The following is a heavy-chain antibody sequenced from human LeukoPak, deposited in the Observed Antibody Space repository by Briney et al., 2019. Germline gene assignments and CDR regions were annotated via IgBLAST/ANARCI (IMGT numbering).Heavy chain of an antibody. Sequence: PGGSLRLSCAASRFTFSSYGMHWVRQAPGKGLEWVSFIRFDGTNKYYADSVKGRFTISRDNSKNTLYLQMNNLRAEDTALYYCASQNPYMDIWGKGATVTISS. J-gene: IGHJ6*03. CDR3: ASQNPYMDI. CDR1: RFTFSSYG. V-gene: IGHV3-30*02. CDR2: IRFDGTNK.